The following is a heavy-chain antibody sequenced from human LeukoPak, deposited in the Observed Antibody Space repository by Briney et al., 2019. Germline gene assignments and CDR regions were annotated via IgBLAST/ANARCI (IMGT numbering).Heavy chain of an antibody. CDR3: AGEAGATTSPFDY. V-gene: IGHV4-31*03. Sequence: SQTLSLTCTVSGGSISSGGYYWSWIRQHPGKGLEWIGYIYYGGSTYYNPSLKSRVTISVDTSKNQFSLKLSSVTAADTAVYYCAGEAGATTSPFDYWGQGTLVTVSS. J-gene: IGHJ4*02. CDR1: GGSISSGGYY. CDR2: IYYGGST. D-gene: IGHD1-26*01.